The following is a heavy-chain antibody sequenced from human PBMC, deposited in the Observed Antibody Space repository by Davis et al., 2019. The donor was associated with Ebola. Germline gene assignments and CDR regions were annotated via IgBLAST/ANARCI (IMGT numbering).Heavy chain of an antibody. CDR2: MNPNSGNT. CDR3: ALAGDSSPGYNAFDI. Sequence: ASVKVSCKASGYTFTSYGISWVRQATGQGLEWMGWMNPNSGNTGYAQKFQGRVTMTRNTSISTAYMELSSLRSEDTAVYYCALAGDSSPGYNAFDIWGQGTMVTVSS. D-gene: IGHD6-6*01. J-gene: IGHJ3*02. CDR1: GYTFTSYG. V-gene: IGHV1-8*02.